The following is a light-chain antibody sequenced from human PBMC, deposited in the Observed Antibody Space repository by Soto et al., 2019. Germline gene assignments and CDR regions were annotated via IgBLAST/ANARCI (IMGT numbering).Light chain of an antibody. J-gene: IGKJ1*01. CDR1: QSVSSSY. CDR2: GAS. V-gene: IGKV3-20*01. CDR3: QHYVTSLTT. Sequence: EIVLTQSPGTLSLSRGERATLAGRASQSVSSSYLAWYQQKPGQAPRLLIYGASSRATGIPDRFIGSGSGTDFTLTISRLEPEDFAVYYCQHYVTSLTTFGQGTKVDIK.